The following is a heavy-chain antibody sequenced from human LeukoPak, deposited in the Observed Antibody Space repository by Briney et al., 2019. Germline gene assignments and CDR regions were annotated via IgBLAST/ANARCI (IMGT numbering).Heavy chain of an antibody. CDR2: ISAYNGNT. D-gene: IGHD3-22*01. V-gene: IGHV1-18*01. J-gene: IGHJ4*02. CDR1: GGTFSSYG. CDR3: ARVPNYYYDSSGHYYFDY. Sequence: ASVKVSCKASGGTFSSYGISWVRQAPGQGLEWMGWISAYNGNTNYAQKLQGRVTMTTDTSTSTAYMELRSLRSDDTAVYYCARVPNYYYDSSGHYYFDYWGQGTLVTVSS.